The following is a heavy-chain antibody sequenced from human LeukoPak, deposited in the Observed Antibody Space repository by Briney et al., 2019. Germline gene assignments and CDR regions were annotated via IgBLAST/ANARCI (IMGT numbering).Heavy chain of an antibody. CDR2: IYSGGST. CDR3: AREESGGYLDN. J-gene: IGHJ4*02. V-gene: IGHV3-66*01. CDR1: GFSVSSNY. D-gene: IGHD2-8*02. Sequence: TGGCLRLSCAASGFSVSSNYMRWARQAPGKGLEWVSVIYSGGSTYYADSVKGRFSISRDNSKNTLYLQMNSLRAEDTAVYYCAREESGGYLDNWGPESLLTVSS.